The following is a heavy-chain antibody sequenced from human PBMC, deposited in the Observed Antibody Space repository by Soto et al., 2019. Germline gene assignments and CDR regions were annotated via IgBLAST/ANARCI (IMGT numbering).Heavy chain of an antibody. CDR2: MSPNSGNT. V-gene: IGHV1-8*01. D-gene: IGHD3-3*01. CDR1: GYTFTSLD. CDR3: ARVIITIFGVVIPPGY. Sequence: GASVKVSCKASGYTFTSLDINWMRQATGQGLEWMGWMSPNSGNTGYAQKFQGRVTMTRDTSISTAYMELTGLTSDDTAVYYCARVIITIFGVVIPPGYWGQGTLVTVSS. J-gene: IGHJ4*02.